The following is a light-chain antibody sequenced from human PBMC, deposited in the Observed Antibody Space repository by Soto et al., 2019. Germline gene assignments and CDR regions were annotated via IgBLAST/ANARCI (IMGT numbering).Light chain of an antibody. V-gene: IGKV3-15*01. CDR2: GAS. CDR1: RSVSSN. CDR3: QQYGSSPRT. J-gene: IGKJ1*01. Sequence: EIVMSQSPATLPVSPGERATLSCRASRSVSSNLAWYQQKPGQAPRFLIYGASTRATGIPARFSGSGSGTEFTLTISRLEPEDFAVYYCQQYGSSPRTFGQGTKVDI.